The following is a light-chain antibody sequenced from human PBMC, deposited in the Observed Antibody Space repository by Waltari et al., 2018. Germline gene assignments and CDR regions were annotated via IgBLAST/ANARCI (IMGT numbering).Light chain of an antibody. V-gene: IGLV2-11*01. CDR3: CSYTVSNTLL. Sequence: QSALTQPRSVSASPGQSVTISFTGTSSDVGTCKYVSWHQQHPGQAPKLIIFDVSKRASGVPDRFSGSKSGDTASMTISGLQDEDEDDYYCCSYTVSNTLLFGGGTKLTVL. CDR2: DVS. CDR1: SSDVGTCKY. J-gene: IGLJ3*02.